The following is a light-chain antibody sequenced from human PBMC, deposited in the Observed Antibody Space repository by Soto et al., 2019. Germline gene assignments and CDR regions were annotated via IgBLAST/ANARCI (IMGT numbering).Light chain of an antibody. CDR1: QRISSY. CDR2: KAS. V-gene: IGKV1-5*03. J-gene: IGKJ1*01. Sequence: DIQMTQSPSSLSASVGDRVTITCRASQRISSYLNWYQQKPGQVPKLLISKASSLESGVPSRFSGSGSGTEFTLTISSLQPDDSATYYCQQYNSYRAFGQGTKVDIK. CDR3: QQYNSYRA.